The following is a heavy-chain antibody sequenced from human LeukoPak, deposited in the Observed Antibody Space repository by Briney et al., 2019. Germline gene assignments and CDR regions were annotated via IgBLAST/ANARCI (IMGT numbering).Heavy chain of an antibody. J-gene: IGHJ4*02. CDR2: ISWNTGTI. CDR3: AKGLWFGD. CDR1: GFTFDDYA. V-gene: IGHV3-9*01. D-gene: IGHD3-10*01. Sequence: GGSLRLSCAASGFTFDDYAMHWVRQAPGKGLEWVSGISWNTGTIGYADSVEGRFTISRDNAKNSLYLQMNSLRAEDTALYYCAKGLWFGDWGQGTLVTVSS.